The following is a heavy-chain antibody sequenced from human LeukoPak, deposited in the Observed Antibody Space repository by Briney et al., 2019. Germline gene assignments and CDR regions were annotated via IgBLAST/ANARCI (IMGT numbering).Heavy chain of an antibody. D-gene: IGHD3-16*01. CDR1: GYSISSGYY. J-gene: IGHJ4*02. Sequence: PSETLSLTCAVSGYSISSGYYWGWIRQPPGKGLEWTGSIYHSGSTYYNPSLKSRVTISVDTSKNQFSLKLSSVTAADTAVYYCASTPWGDWGQGTLVTVSS. CDR2: IYHSGST. CDR3: ASTPWGD. V-gene: IGHV4-38-2*01.